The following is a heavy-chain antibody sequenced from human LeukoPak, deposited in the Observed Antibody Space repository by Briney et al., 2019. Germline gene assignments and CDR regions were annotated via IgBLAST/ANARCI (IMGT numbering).Heavy chain of an antibody. CDR2: INSDGSST. J-gene: IGHJ5*02. V-gene: IGHV3-74*01. D-gene: IGHD6-13*01. CDR1: GFTFSSYW. Sequence: TGGSLRLSCAASGFTFSSYWMHWVRQAPGKGLVWVSRINSDGSSTSYADSVKGRFTISRDNAKNTLFLQMNSLRDDDTAVYYCVRGVGVSRFNYFDPWGQGTLVIVSS. CDR3: VRGVGVSRFNYFDP.